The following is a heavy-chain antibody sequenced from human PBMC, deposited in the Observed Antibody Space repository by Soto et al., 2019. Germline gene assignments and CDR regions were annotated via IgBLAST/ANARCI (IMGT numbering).Heavy chain of an antibody. J-gene: IGHJ6*02. V-gene: IGHV3-33*01. D-gene: IGHD6-19*01. CDR3: ARVEIAVGTTYYYYGMDV. CDR2: IWYDGSNK. Sequence: PGGSLRLSCAASGFTFSSYGMHWVRQAPGKGLEWVAVIWYDGSNKYYADSVKGRFTISRDNSKNTLYLQMNSLRAEDTAVYYCARVEIAVGTTYYYYGMDVWGQGTTVTVSS. CDR1: GFTFSSYG.